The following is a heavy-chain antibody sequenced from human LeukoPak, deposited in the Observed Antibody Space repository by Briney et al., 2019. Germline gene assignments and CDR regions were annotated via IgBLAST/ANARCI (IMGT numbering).Heavy chain of an antibody. J-gene: IGHJ4*02. Sequence: GGSLRLSCAASRFTFSNYDMNWVRQAPGKGLEWDSCISGSGSTTYYADSVKGRFTISRDNSKNTLYLQMNSLRVEDTAGYHFAKDLLCDNNWGQGTLFSVSP. V-gene: IGHV3-23*01. CDR1: RFTFSNYD. D-gene: IGHD2/OR15-2a*01. CDR2: ISGSGSTT. CDR3: AKDLLCDNN.